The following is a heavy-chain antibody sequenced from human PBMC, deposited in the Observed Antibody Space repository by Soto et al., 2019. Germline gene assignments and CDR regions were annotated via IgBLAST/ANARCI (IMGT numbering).Heavy chain of an antibody. J-gene: IGHJ4*02. D-gene: IGHD6-6*01. V-gene: IGHV4-30-4*01. CDR3: ARGTIVARQHLDY. Sequence: TLSLTCTVSGGSISSGDYYWSWIRQPPGKGLEWIGYIYYSGSTYYNPSLKSRVTISVDTSKNQFSLKLSSVTAADTAVYYCARGTIVARQHLDYWGQGTLVTVSS. CDR1: GGSISSGDYY. CDR2: IYYSGST.